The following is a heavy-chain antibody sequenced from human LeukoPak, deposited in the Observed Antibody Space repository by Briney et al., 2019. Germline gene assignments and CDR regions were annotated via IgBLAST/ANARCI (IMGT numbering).Heavy chain of an antibody. J-gene: IGHJ3*02. D-gene: IGHD2-21*01. V-gene: IGHV4-59*08. CDR1: GGSTSSYY. Sequence: SETLSLTRTVSGGSTSSYYWSWIRQPRGKGLEWIGYIYYSGSTNYNPSLKSRVTISVDTSKNQFSLKLSSVTAADTAVYYCARPLGGGDGAFDIWGQGTMVTVSS. CDR3: ARPLGGGDGAFDI. CDR2: IYYSGST.